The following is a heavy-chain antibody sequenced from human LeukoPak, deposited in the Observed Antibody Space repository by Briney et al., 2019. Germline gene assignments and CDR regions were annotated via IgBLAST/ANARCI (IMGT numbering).Heavy chain of an antibody. Sequence: GGSLRLSCAASGFTFSSYAMSWVRQAPGKGLEWVSAVSIGGTNTYYADSGMGRFTISRGNSKNTLYLQMNSLRVEDTAVYYCAKDRTTVSYWYFDLWGRGTLVTVSS. J-gene: IGHJ2*01. V-gene: IGHV3-23*01. CDR3: AKDRTTVSYWYFDL. CDR2: VSIGGTNT. D-gene: IGHD4-17*01. CDR1: GFTFSSYA.